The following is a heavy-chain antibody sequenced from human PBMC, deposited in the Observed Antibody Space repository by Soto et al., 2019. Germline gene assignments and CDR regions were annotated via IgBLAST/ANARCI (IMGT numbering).Heavy chain of an antibody. Sequence: SETLSLTCTVSGGSISSGGYYWSWIRQHPGKGLEWLGYIYYSGSTYYNPSLKSRVTISVDTSKNQFSLQMNSLRAEDTAVYYWATAEVDYWGPGTLVTVSS. J-gene: IGHJ4*02. CDR2: IYYSGST. CDR3: ATAEVDY. V-gene: IGHV4-31*03. CDR1: GGSISSGGYY.